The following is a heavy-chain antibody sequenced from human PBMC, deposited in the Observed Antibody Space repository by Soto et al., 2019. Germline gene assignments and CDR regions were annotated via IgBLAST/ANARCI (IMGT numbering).Heavy chain of an antibody. Sequence: QVQLQESGPGLVKPSETLSLTCTVSGGSISSYYWSWIRQPPGKGLEWIGYIYYSGSTNYNPSLKSRVTISVDTSKNHFSLKLSSVTAADTAVYYWARQIVVPAATDAFDIWGQGTMVTVSS. CDR1: GGSISSYY. V-gene: IGHV4-59*08. CDR2: IYYSGST. D-gene: IGHD2-2*01. J-gene: IGHJ3*02. CDR3: ARQIVVPAATDAFDI.